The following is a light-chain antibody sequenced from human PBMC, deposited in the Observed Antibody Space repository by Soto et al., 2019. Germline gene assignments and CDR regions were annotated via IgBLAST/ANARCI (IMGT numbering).Light chain of an antibody. V-gene: IGLV2-8*01. CDR3: SSYAGSNRV. CDR2: EVS. CDR1: SSDVGGYNY. Sequence: QSVLTQTPSASGSPGQSVTISCTGTSSDVGGYNYVSWYQQLPGKAPKLMIYEVSKRPSGVPDRFSGSKSGNTASLTVSGLQAEDEADYYCSSYAGSNRVFGTGTKLTVL. J-gene: IGLJ1*01.